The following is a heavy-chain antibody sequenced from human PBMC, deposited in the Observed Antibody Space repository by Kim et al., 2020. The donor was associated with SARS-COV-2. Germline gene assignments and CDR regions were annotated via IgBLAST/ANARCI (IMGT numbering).Heavy chain of an antibody. V-gene: IGHV3-23*01. CDR3: AKGVDSTGYYNWFDP. CDR2: ISGLNYSK. J-gene: IGHJ5*02. D-gene: IGHD3-22*01. Sequence: GGSLRLSCAASGFTFRSYAMGWVRQAPGKGLEWVSAISGLNYSKYYADSVKGRFTISRDNSKNTLYLQMNSLRAEDTAVYYCAKGVDSTGYYNWFDPWGQGALVTVSS. CDR1: GFTFRSYA.